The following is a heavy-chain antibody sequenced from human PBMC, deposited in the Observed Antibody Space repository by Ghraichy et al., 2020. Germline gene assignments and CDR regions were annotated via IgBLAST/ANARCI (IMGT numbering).Heavy chain of an antibody. CDR1: GGSISSSSYY. CDR2: IYYSGST. V-gene: IGHV4-39*01. D-gene: IGHD1-7*01. J-gene: IGHJ6*02. Sequence: SETLSLTCTVSGGSISSSSYYWGWIRQPPGKGLEWIGSIYYSGSTYYNPSLKSRVTISVDTSKNQFSLKLSSVTAADTAVYYCARHPGTTHYYYRMDVWGQGTTVTVSS. CDR3: ARHPGTTHYYYRMDV.